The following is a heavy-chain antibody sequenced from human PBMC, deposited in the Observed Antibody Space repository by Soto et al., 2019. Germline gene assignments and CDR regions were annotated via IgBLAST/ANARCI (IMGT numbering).Heavy chain of an antibody. V-gene: IGHV3-30*18. CDR1: GFTFSSYG. D-gene: IGHD5-12*01. J-gene: IGHJ4*02. CDR2: ISYDGSNK. Sequence: VWSLRLSFAASGFTFSSYGMHWVRQAPVKGLEWVAVISYDGSNKYYADSVKGRFTISRDNSKNTLYLQMNSLRAEDTAVYYCEQDRDGYDLLDYGGQGALVTVSS. CDR3: EQDRDGYDLLDY.